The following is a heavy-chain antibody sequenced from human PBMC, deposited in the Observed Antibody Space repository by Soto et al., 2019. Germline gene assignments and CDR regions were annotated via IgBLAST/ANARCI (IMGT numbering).Heavy chain of an antibody. V-gene: IGHV1-46*01. D-gene: IGHD3-3*01. CDR2: INPHGGST. J-gene: IGHJ5*02. Sequence: ASVKVSCKAPGDTFTSYYLNWVRQAPGQGLEWMGVINPHGGSTRYAQKFQGRITMTRDTSRSTVYMELSSLRSDDTAIYYCARSSGGNFGIIIEGSNWFDPWGQGTLVTVSS. CDR3: ARSSGGNFGIIIEGSNWFDP. CDR1: GDTFTSYY.